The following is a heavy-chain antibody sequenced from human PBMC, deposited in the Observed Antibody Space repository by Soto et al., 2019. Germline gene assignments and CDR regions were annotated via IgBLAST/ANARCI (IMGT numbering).Heavy chain of an antibody. CDR3: ARGGRQWMVTSDFNY. V-gene: IGHV3-30*03. D-gene: IGHD6-19*01. CDR2: VSHDGRNT. Sequence: VQLVESGGGVVQPGRSLRLSCAASGFTFSDYAMHWVRQAPGKGLEWVAVVSHDGRNTHYADSVKGRFTISRDSSKNKVTVEMTSLRAEDTAVYYCARGGRQWMVTSDFNYWGPGALVTVSS. J-gene: IGHJ4*02. CDR1: GFTFSDYA.